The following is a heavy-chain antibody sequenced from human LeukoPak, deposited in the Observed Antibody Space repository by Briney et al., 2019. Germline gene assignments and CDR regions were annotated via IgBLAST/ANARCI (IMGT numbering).Heavy chain of an antibody. D-gene: IGHD3-22*01. Sequence: RGSLRLSCAASGFTFSSYGMHWVRQAPGKGLEWVAVISYDGSNKYYADSVKGRFTISRDNSKNTLYLQMNSLRAEDTAVYYCAKAKDSSGYYPYYWGQGTLVTVSS. CDR3: AKAKDSSGYYPYY. CDR1: GFTFSSYG. CDR2: ISYDGSNK. J-gene: IGHJ4*02. V-gene: IGHV3-30*18.